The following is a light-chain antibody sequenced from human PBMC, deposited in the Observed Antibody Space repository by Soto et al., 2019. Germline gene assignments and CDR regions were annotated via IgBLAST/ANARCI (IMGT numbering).Light chain of an antibody. Sequence: QSVLTQPPSVSAAPGQKVSISCSGSSSNVGKNFVSWYQHVPGKAPKLLIYDNQKRPSGIPDRFSASKSGTLATLDIIGLQTGDEADYYCGTWDSSLTIGVIFGGGTKLTVL. CDR2: DNQ. V-gene: IGLV1-51*01. CDR1: SSNVGKNF. CDR3: GTWDSSLTIGVI. J-gene: IGLJ2*01.